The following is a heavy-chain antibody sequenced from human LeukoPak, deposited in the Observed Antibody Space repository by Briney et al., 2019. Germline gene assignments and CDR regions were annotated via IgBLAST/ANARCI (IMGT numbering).Heavy chain of an antibody. J-gene: IGHJ4*02. D-gene: IGHD3-22*01. Sequence: GGSLRLSCAASGFTFSSYAMSWVRQDPGKGLEWVSAISGSGGSTYYADSVKGRFTISRDNSKNTLYLQMNSLRAEDTALYYCVRGSRYYYDISDCFGYWGQGTLVTVSS. CDR2: ISGSGGST. CDR1: GFTFSSYA. V-gene: IGHV3-23*01. CDR3: VRGSRYYYDISDCFGY.